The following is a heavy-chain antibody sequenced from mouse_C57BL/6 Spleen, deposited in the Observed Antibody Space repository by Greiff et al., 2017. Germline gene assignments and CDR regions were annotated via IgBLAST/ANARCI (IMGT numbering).Heavy chain of an antibody. D-gene: IGHD5-1*01. CDR1: GFNIKDYY. J-gene: IGHJ2*01. CDR3: TTCLLYQPRGGNLDY. CDR2: IDPEDGDT. V-gene: IGHV14-1*01. Sequence: VQLQQSGAELVRPGASVKLSCTASGFNIKDYYMHWVKQRPEQGLEWIGRIDPEDGDTEYAPKFQGQATMTADTSSNTAYLQLSSLTSEDTAGYYWTTCLLYQPRGGNLDYWGQGTTLTVSS.